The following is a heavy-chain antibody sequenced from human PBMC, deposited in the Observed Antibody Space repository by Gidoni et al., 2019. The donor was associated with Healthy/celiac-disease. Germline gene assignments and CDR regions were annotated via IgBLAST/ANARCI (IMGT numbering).Heavy chain of an antibody. J-gene: IGHJ4*02. CDR3: ARDPISGRYFDY. Sequence: QVQLVQSGAEVKKPGASVKVPCKPSGYTFTSYYMHWVRQAPGQGLEWMGIINPSGGSTSYAQKFQGRVTMTRDTSTSTVYMELSSLRSEDTAVYYCARDPISGRYFDYWGQGTLVTVSS. CDR2: INPSGGST. CDR1: GYTFTSYY. D-gene: IGHD1-26*01. V-gene: IGHV1-46*03.